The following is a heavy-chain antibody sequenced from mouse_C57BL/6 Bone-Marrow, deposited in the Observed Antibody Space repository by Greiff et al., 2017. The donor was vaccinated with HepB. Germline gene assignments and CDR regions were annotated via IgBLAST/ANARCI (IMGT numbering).Heavy chain of an antibody. J-gene: IGHJ3*01. V-gene: IGHV5-9-1*02. CDR1: GFTFSSYA. D-gene: IGHD1-1*01. CDR3: TRDRGYYGSRRAWFAY. CDR2: ISSGGDYI. Sequence: EVHLVESGEGLVKPGGSLKLSCAASGFTFSSYAMSWVRQTPEKRLEWVAYISSGGDYIYYADTVKGRFTISRDNARNTLYLQMSSLKSEDTAMYYCTRDRGYYGSRRAWFAYWGQGTLVTVSA.